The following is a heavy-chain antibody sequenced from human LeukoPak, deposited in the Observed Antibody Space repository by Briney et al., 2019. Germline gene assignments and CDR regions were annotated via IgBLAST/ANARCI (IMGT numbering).Heavy chain of an antibody. D-gene: IGHD6-13*01. CDR3: ARVASSWCWFDP. J-gene: IGHJ5*02. Sequence: ASVKVSCKASGYTFTNYGINWVRQAPGQGLEWMGWINVYNDDTKYAQQHQGRVTVTTDTSTSTAYMELRSLRSDDTAVYYCARVASSWCWFDPWGQGTLVTVSS. CDR2: INVYNDDT. V-gene: IGHV1-18*01. CDR1: GYTFTNYG.